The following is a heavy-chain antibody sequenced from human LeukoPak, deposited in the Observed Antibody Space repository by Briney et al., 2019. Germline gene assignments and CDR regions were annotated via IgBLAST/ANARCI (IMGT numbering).Heavy chain of an antibody. J-gene: IGHJ4*02. D-gene: IGHD1-26*01. V-gene: IGHV3-7*01. CDR1: GFIFSSYW. CDR2: IKEDGTET. CDR3: ARSSGSHGY. Sequence: GGSLRLSCAASGFIFSSYWMSWARQAPGKGLEWVASIKEDGTETYFVDSVKGRFTISRDNAKNSLYLQMNSLRAEDTAVYYCARSSGSHGYWGQGTLVTVSS.